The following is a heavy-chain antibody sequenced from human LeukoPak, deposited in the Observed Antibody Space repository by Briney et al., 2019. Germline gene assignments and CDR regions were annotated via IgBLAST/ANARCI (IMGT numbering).Heavy chain of an antibody. CDR1: GYSISSGYY. CDR2: IYHSGST. V-gene: IGHV4-38-2*01. CDR3: ARLISGSSRYYHYYYYYYYMDV. D-gene: IGHD3-22*01. Sequence: SETLSLTCAVSGYSISSGYYWGWIRQPPGKGLEWIGSIYHSGSTYYNPSLKSRVTISVDTSKNQFSLKLSSVTAADTAVSYCARLISGSSRYYHYYYYYYYMDVWGKGTTVTVSS. J-gene: IGHJ6*03.